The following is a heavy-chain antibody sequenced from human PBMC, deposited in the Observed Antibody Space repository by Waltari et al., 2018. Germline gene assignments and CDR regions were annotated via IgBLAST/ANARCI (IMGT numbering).Heavy chain of an antibody. CDR3: ARWSAGAGDS. J-gene: IGHJ4*02. V-gene: IGHV4-4*07. D-gene: IGHD3-10*01. CDR2: ISGGGGST. Sequence: QLQLQESGPGLVKSSETLSLTCAVSGGSISSNYWSWIRQPPGKGLEWIGRISGGGGSTDYNPSLKSRVAISIDTSRNQFSLQLNSVTAADTAVYYCARWSAGAGDSWGQGVLVTVSS. CDR1: GGSISSNY.